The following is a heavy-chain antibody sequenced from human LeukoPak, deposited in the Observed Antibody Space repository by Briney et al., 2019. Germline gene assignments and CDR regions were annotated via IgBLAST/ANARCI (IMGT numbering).Heavy chain of an antibody. V-gene: IGHV4-59*01. CDR3: ARELVRGVTPYYFDY. D-gene: IGHD3-10*01. Sequence: PETLSLTCTVSGGSISSYYWSWIRQPPGKGLEWIGYIYYSGSTNFSPSLKSRVTISVDTSKNQFSLKLSSVTAADTAVYYCARELVRGVTPYYFDYWGQGALVTVSS. CDR1: GGSISSYY. J-gene: IGHJ4*02. CDR2: IYYSGST.